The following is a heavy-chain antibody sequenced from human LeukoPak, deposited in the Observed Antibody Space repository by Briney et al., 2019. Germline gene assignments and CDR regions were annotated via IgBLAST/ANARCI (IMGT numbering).Heavy chain of an antibody. Sequence: GASLRLSCEASGFSFSSYAMSWVRQGPGKGLEWVSGITASGDTYYADSLKGRFTISRDNSRNTLYLQMNSLRADDTALYYCAKVPVWQQLVDYWGQGTLVTTSA. CDR2: ITASGDT. J-gene: IGHJ4*02. CDR1: GFSFSSYA. CDR3: AKVPVWQQLVDY. V-gene: IGHV3-23*01. D-gene: IGHD6-13*01.